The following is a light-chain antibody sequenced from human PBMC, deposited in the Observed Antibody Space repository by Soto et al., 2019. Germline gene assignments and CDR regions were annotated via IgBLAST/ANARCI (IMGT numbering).Light chain of an antibody. CDR1: SSNIGSNT. CDR3: AAWDDSLNGAV. CDR2: SNN. V-gene: IGLV1-44*01. Sequence: QSVLTQPPSASGTPGQRVTISCSGSSSNIGSNTVNWYQQLPGTAPKLLIYSNNKRPSGVPDRFSGSKSGNSASLAISGLQAEDEADYYCAAWDDSLNGAVFGGGTKVTVL. J-gene: IGLJ2*01.